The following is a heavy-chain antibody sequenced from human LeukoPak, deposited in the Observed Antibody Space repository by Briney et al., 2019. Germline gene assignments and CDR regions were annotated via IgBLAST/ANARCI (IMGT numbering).Heavy chain of an antibody. CDR2: IYYSGST. J-gene: IGHJ4*02. V-gene: IGHV4-59*01. CDR1: GGSISSYY. Sequence: SETLSLTCTVSGGSISSYYWSWIRQPPGKGLEWIGYIYYSGSTNYNPSLKSRVTISVDTSKNQFSLKLSSVTAADTAVYYCASYLYSSTWDGRYFDYWGQGNLVAVSS. D-gene: IGHD6-13*01. CDR3: ASYLYSSTWDGRYFDY.